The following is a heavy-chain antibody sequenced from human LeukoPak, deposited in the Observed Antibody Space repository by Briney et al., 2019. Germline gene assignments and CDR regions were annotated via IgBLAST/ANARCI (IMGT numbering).Heavy chain of an antibody. J-gene: IGHJ5*02. CDR2: IYYTGST. CDR1: GGSISSYY. Sequence: KPSETLSLTCTVSGGSISSYYWSWIRQPPGKGLEWIGYIYYTGSTNHNPSLKSRVTVSIDTSKNQFSLKLSSVTAADTAIYYCARHVDPNMSMYNWLDPWGQGTLVTVSS. CDR3: ARHVDPNMSMYNWLDP. D-gene: IGHD2/OR15-2a*01. V-gene: IGHV4-59*01.